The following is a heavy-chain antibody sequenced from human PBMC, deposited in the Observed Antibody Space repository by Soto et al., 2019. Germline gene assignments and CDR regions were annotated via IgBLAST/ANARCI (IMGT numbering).Heavy chain of an antibody. Sequence: QVQLVQSGAEVKKPGSSVKVSCKASGGTFSSYAISWVRQAPGQGLEWMGGIIPIFGTANYAQKFQGRVMITADESTSTAYMELSSLRSEDTAVYYCAREPNYDILTGRDAFDIWGQGTMVTVSS. CDR1: GGTFSSYA. V-gene: IGHV1-69*01. CDR3: AREPNYDILTGRDAFDI. CDR2: IIPIFGTA. J-gene: IGHJ3*02. D-gene: IGHD3-9*01.